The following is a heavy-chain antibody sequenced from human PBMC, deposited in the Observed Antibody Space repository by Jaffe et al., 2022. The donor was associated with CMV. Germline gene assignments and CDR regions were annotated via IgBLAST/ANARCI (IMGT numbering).Heavy chain of an antibody. D-gene: IGHD6-6*01. CDR1: GGSISSYY. J-gene: IGHJ6*03. CDR3: ARVSDNIAARSYYYYYMDV. Sequence: QVQLQESGPGLVKPSETLSLTCTVSGGSISSYYWSWIRQPPGKGLEWIGYIYYSGSTNYNPSLKSRVTISVDTSKNQFSLKLSSVTAADTAVYYCARVSDNIAARSYYYYYMDVWGKGTTVTVSS. V-gene: IGHV4-59*01. CDR2: IYYSGST.